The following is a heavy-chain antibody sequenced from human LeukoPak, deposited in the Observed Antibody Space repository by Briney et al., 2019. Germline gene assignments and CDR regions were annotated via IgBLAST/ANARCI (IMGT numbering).Heavy chain of an antibody. V-gene: IGHV4-59*01. J-gene: IGHJ4*02. CDR3: VRENYSSGWYGIIDY. D-gene: IGHD6-19*01. CDR1: GGSISNYY. Sequence: SETLSLTCTVSGGSISNYYWSCIRQPPGKGLEWIGYIHYSGNTNYNPSLKSRVTISVDTSKNQFSLKLSSVTAADTAVYYCVRENYSSGWYGIIDYWGQGTLVTVSS. CDR2: IHYSGNT.